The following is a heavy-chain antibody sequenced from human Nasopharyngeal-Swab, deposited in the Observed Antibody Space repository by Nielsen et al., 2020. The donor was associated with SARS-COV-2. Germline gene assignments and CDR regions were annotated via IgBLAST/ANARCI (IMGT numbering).Heavy chain of an antibody. D-gene: IGHD6-19*01. CDR3: AKDITGYSSGWFYYYYYMDV. CDR2: ISYDGNNK. CDR1: GFTFSNYA. J-gene: IGHJ6*03. V-gene: IGHV3-30*04. Sequence: SLRLSCATSGFTFSNYAMHWVRQAPGMGLQWVAFISYDGNNKYYADSVKGLFTISRDNSKNTLYLQMNSLRVEDTAVYYCAKDITGYSSGWFYYYYYMDVWGKGTTVTVSS.